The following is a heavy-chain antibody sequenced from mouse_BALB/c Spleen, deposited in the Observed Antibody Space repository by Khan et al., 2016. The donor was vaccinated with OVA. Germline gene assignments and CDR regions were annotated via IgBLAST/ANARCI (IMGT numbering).Heavy chain of an antibody. J-gene: IGHJ2*01. CDR2: IWAGGST. CDR3: ARLEDI. D-gene: IGHD1-3*01. Sequence: QVQLKQSGPGLVAPSQSLSITCTVSGFSLTSYGVHWVRQPPGKGPEWLGVIWAGGSTNYNSALMSRLSISKDNSKSQVFLKMNSLQTDDTAMYYCARLEDIWGQGTTLTVSS. V-gene: IGHV2-9*02. CDR1: GFSLTSYG.